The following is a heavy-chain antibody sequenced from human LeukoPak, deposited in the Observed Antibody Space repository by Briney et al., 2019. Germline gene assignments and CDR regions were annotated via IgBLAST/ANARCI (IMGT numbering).Heavy chain of an antibody. CDR3: ARRRQWLHYFDY. D-gene: IGHD6-19*01. Sequence: RPSETLSLTCTVSGDSISNPNSYWAWIRQPPGKEPPGKGLEWIGSIFYTGSAHYNPSLESRVTISVDTSKNRFSLNLSSVTAADKAVYYCARRRQWLHYFDYWGQGTLVTVSS. V-gene: IGHV4-39*01. CDR1: GDSISNPNSY. J-gene: IGHJ4*02. CDR2: IFYTGSA.